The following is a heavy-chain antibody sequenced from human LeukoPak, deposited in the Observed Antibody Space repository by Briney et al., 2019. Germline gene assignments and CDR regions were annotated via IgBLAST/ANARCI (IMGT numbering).Heavy chain of an antibody. Sequence: PSETLSLTCTVSGGSISSSSYYWGWIRQPPGKGLEWIGSIYYSGSTYYNPSLKSRVTISVDTSKNQFSLKLSSVTAADTAVYYCARPLGYGSGRHYYMDVWGKGTTVTVPS. V-gene: IGHV4-39*01. CDR2: IYYSGST. CDR3: ARPLGYGSGRHYYMDV. J-gene: IGHJ6*03. CDR1: GGSISSSSYY. D-gene: IGHD3-10*01.